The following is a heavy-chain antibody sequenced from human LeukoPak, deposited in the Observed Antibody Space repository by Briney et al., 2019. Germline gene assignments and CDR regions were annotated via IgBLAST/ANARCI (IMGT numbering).Heavy chain of an antibody. V-gene: IGHV4-30-2*01. J-gene: IGHJ2*01. CDR1: GGSISSGGYS. D-gene: IGHD3-22*01. CDR2: IYHSGST. Sequence: SQTLSLTCAVSGGSISSGGYSWSWIRQPPGKGLEWIGYIYHSGSTYYNPSLKSRVTISVDRSKNQFSLKLSSVTAADTAVYYCARASSSGYYDSSGYYLERWYFGLRGRGTLVTVSS. CDR3: ARASSSGYYDSSGYYLERWYFGL.